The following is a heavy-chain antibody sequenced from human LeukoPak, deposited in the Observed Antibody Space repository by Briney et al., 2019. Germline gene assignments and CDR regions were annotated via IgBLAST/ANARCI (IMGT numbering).Heavy chain of an antibody. J-gene: IGHJ6*02. D-gene: IGHD6-13*01. CDR3: ARHGRQQLVHGALYYYGMDV. CDR2: IYTSGST. CDR1: GGSISSGSYY. Sequence: SQTLSPTCTVSGGSISSGSYYWSWIRQPAGKGLEWIGRIYTSGSTNYNPSLKSRVTISVDTSKNQFSLKLSSVTAADTAVYYCARHGRQQLVHGALYYYGMDVWGQGTTVTVSS. V-gene: IGHV4-61*02.